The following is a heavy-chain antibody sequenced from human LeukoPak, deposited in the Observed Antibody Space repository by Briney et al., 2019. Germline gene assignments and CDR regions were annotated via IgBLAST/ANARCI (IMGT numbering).Heavy chain of an antibody. J-gene: IGHJ4*02. CDR3: ARGGMTTASTPWWY. CDR2: ISADNGNT. D-gene: IGHD4-17*01. V-gene: IGHV1-18*01. CDR1: GYTFTSYG. Sequence: ASVKVSCKASGYTFTSYGITWVRQAPGQGLEWMGWISADNGNTNYAQKLQGRVTMTTDTSTSTAYMELRSLRSDDTAVYYCARGGMTTASTPWWYWGQGTLVTVSS.